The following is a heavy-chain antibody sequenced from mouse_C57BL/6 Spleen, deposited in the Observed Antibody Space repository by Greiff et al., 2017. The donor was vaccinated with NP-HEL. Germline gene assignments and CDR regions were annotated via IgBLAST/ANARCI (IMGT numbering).Heavy chain of an antibody. V-gene: IGHV1-52*01. CDR1: GYTFTSYW. CDR2: IDPSDSET. Sequence: QVHVKHPGAELVRPGSSVKLSCKASGYTFTSYWMHWVKQRPIQGLEWIGNIDPSDSETHYNQKFKDKATLTVDKSSSTAYMQLSSLTSEDSAVYYCARGLRDYFDYWGQGTTLTVSS. J-gene: IGHJ2*01. CDR3: ARGLRDYFDY.